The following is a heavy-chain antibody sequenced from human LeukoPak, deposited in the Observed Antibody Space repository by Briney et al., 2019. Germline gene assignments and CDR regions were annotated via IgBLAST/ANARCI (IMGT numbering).Heavy chain of an antibody. V-gene: IGHV3-11*01. Sequence: GGSLRLSCAASGFTFSDYYMSWIRQAPGKGLEWVSYISSSGSTIYYADSVKGRFTISRDNAKNSLYLQMNSLRAEDTAVYYCAREYYYDSSGYYYPHYWGQGTLVTVSS. CDR1: GFTFSDYY. CDR3: AREYYYDSSGYYYPHY. D-gene: IGHD3-22*01. J-gene: IGHJ4*02. CDR2: ISSSGSTI.